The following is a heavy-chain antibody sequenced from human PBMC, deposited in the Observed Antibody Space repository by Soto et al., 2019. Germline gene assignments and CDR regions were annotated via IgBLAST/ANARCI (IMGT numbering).Heavy chain of an antibody. CDR3: ASQQLVHYYCGMDV. V-gene: IGHV4-39*01. CDR2: IYYSGST. D-gene: IGHD6-13*01. CDR1: GGSISSSSYY. Sequence: QLQLQESGPGLVKPSETLSLTCTVSGGSISSSSYYWGWIRQPPGKGLEWIGSIYYSGSTYYNPSLKSRVTISVDTSRNQFSRRLSSVTAADTAVYYCASQQLVHYYCGMDVWGQGTTVPVSS. J-gene: IGHJ6*02.